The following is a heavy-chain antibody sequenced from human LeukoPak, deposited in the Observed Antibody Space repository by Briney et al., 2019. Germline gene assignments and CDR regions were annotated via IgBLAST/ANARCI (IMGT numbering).Heavy chain of an antibody. J-gene: IGHJ4*02. Sequence: PSETLSLPCTVSGGSISSYYWSWIRQPPGKGLEWIGYIYYSGSTNYNPSLKSRATISVDTSKNQFSLKLSSVTAADTAVYYCARWDDDFDYWGQGTLVTVSS. D-gene: IGHD1-26*01. CDR2: IYYSGST. CDR3: ARWDDDFDY. V-gene: IGHV4-59*01. CDR1: GGSISSYY.